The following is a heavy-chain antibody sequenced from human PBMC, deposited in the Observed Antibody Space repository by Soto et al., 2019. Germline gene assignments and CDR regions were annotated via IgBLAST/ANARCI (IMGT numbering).Heavy chain of an antibody. Sequence: QMPLVQSGPEVKKPGTSVKVSCKASGFTFTSSAVQWVRQARGQRLEWIGWIVVGSGNTNYAQKFQERVTITRDMSTSTAYMELSSLRSEDTAVYYCAAEVVGPYYFDYWGQGTLVTVSS. CDR2: IVVGSGNT. CDR1: GFTFTSSA. V-gene: IGHV1-58*01. J-gene: IGHJ4*02. CDR3: AAEVVGPYYFDY. D-gene: IGHD1-26*01.